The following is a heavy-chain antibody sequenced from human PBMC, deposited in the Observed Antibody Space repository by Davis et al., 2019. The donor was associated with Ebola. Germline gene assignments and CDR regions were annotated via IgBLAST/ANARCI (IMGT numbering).Heavy chain of an antibody. J-gene: IGHJ4*02. CDR3: AGYKRYCSGGSCDY. D-gene: IGHD2-15*01. V-gene: IGHV1-69*06. CDR2: IIPIFGTA. CDR1: GGTFSSYA. Sequence: SVKVSCKASGGTFSSYAISWVRQAPGQGLEWMGGIIPIFGTANYAQKFQGRVTITADKSTSTAYMELRSLTSDDMAVYYCAGYKRYCSGGSCDYWGQGTLVTVSS.